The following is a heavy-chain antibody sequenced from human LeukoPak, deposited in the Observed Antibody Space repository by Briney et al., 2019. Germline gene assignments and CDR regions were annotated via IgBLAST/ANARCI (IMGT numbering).Heavy chain of an antibody. Sequence: SETLSLTCTVSGGSISSSSYYWCWIRQPPGKGLEWIGSIYYSGSTYYNPSLKSRVTISVDTSKNQLSLKMSSVTAAETAVYYCARVRIAAAGADFDYWGQGTLVTVSS. CDR1: GGSISSSSYY. CDR3: ARVRIAAAGADFDY. D-gene: IGHD6-13*01. CDR2: IYYSGST. V-gene: IGHV4-39*01. J-gene: IGHJ4*02.